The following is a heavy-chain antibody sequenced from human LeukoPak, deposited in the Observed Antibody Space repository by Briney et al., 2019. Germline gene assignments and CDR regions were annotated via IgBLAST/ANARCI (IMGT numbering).Heavy chain of an antibody. CDR3: ARVNINNWHSCDY. V-gene: IGHV4-4*02. CDR2: IYHSGSP. CDR1: GGSTSSSNW. Sequence: SGTLSLTCAVSGGSTSSSNWWGWVRQPPGKGLEWIGEIYHSGSPNYNPSLKSRVTISVDKSRNHFSLNLSSVTAADTAVYYCARVNINNWHSCDYWGQGTLVTVSS. J-gene: IGHJ4*02. D-gene: IGHD1-1*01.